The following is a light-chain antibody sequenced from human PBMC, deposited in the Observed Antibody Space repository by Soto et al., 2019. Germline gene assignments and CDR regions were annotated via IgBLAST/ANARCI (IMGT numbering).Light chain of an antibody. CDR1: QGITTW. V-gene: IGKV1-12*01. CDR3: QQDNSFPYN. J-gene: IGKJ2*01. CDR2: AAS. Sequence: DIQMTQSPSSVSASAGDSVNITCRASQGITTWLAWYQQKPGKAPKLLIYAASSLQSGVPSRLSGSGSGTDFTLTISSLQPEDFAPYYCQQDNSFPYNFGQGTKLEIK.